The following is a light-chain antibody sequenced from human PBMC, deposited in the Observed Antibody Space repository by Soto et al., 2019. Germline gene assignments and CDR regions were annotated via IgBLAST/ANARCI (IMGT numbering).Light chain of an antibody. Sequence: VLTQSPGTLSLSPWERATLSCRASQSVSSSYLAWYQQKPGQAPRLLIYGAFNRATGIPARFSGSGSGTDFTLTISSLEPEDSAIYYCQQRNIWPPVTFGQGTRLEIK. CDR3: QQRNIWPPVT. J-gene: IGKJ5*01. CDR2: GAF. V-gene: IGKV3D-20*02. CDR1: QSVSSSY.